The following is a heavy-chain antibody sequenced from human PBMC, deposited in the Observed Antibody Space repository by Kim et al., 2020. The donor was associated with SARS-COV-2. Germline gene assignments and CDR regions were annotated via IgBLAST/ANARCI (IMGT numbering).Heavy chain of an antibody. V-gene: IGHV3-53*01. CDR2: IYSDGRT. Sequence: GGSLRLSCAASGFTVSSNYMSWVRQAPGKGLEWVSVIYSDGRTFYIDSVKGRFTISRDNSKNTLYLQMNSLRAEDTAVYYCATETRFGDPSRKGIDNWG. CDR1: GFTVSSNY. CDR3: ATETRFGDPSRKGIDN. D-gene: IGHD3-16*01. J-gene: IGHJ4*01.